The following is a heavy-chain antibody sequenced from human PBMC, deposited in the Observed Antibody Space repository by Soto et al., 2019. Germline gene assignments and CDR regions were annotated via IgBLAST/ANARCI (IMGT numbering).Heavy chain of an antibody. CDR2: IWYDGSNK. CDR1: GFTFSSYG. J-gene: IGHJ6*02. Sequence: GGSLRLSCAASGFTFSSYGMHWVRQAPGKGLEWVAVIWYDGSNKYYADSVKGRFTISRDNSKNTLYLKMNSLRAEDTAVYYCASVRSRSWYGYYYYGMDVWGQGTTVTVSS. D-gene: IGHD6-13*01. V-gene: IGHV3-33*01. CDR3: ASVRSRSWYGYYYYGMDV.